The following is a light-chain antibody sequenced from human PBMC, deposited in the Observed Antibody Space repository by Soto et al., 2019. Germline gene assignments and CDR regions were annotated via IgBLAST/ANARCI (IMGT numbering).Light chain of an antibody. Sequence: EIVLTQSPGTLSLSPGERATLSCRASQSVSSSYLAWYQQKPGQAPRLLIDGASSRATGIPDRFSGSGSGTDFTLTISRLEPEDFAVYYCQQYVTSPWTFGQGTKV. V-gene: IGKV3-20*01. CDR3: QQYVTSPWT. CDR1: QSVSSSY. J-gene: IGKJ1*01. CDR2: GAS.